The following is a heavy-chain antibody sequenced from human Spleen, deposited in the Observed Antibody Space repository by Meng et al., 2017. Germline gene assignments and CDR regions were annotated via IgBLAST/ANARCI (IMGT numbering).Heavy chain of an antibody. V-gene: IGHV4-61*01. Sequence: QGALPEPGPGLGRPSETLSPTCTVSGGSVSRGRHYWSWIQQSPGRGLEWIAYIHYSGSTNYSPSLKSRVTISRDPSRNQFSLTLSSVTAADTAVYYCARDPHTTGTFDYWGPGILVTVSS. CDR2: IHYSGST. J-gene: IGHJ4*02. CDR3: ARDPHTTGTFDY. D-gene: IGHD1-1*01. CDR1: GGSVSRGRHY.